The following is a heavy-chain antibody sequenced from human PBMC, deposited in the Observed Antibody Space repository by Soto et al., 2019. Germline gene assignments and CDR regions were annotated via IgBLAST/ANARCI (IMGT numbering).Heavy chain of an antibody. J-gene: IGHJ3*02. CDR1: GCSINFYY. D-gene: IGHD3-22*01. Sequence: PSETLSPTCTVSGCSINFYYWSWIRQPPGQGLEWIGYVFYNGSTNYNPSLKSRVTISVDTSKNQFSLKLSSVTAADTAVYYCARHLLLYYYDSSGYYLRDAFDIWGQGTMVT. CDR2: VFYNGST. CDR3: ARHLLLYYYDSSGYYLRDAFDI. V-gene: IGHV4-59*08.